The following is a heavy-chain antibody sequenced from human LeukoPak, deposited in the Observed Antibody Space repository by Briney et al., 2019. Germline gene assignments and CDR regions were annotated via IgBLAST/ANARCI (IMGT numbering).Heavy chain of an antibody. CDR2: INHSGST. Sequence: SETLSLTCAVYGGSFSGYYWSWIRQPPGEGLEWIGEINHSGSTNYNPSLKSRVTISVDTSKNQFSLKLSSVTAADTAVYYCARGKAAAGSYYFDYWGQGTLVTVSS. CDR1: GGSFSGYY. CDR3: ARGKAAAGSYYFDY. D-gene: IGHD6-13*01. V-gene: IGHV4-34*01. J-gene: IGHJ4*02.